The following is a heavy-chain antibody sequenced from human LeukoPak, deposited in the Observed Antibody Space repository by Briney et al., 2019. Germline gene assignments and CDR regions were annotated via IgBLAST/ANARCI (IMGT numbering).Heavy chain of an antibody. V-gene: IGHV1-69*01. CDR2: IIPIFGTA. J-gene: IGHJ5*02. CDR1: GGTFSSYT. Sequence: PGSSVKVSCKASGGTFSSYTISWVRQAPGQGLEWMGGIIPIFGTANYAQKFQGRVTITADESTSTAYMELSSLRSEDTAVYYCARDRWHITGDTEDWFDPWGQGTLVTVSS. D-gene: IGHD1-20*01. CDR3: ARDRWHITGDTEDWFDP.